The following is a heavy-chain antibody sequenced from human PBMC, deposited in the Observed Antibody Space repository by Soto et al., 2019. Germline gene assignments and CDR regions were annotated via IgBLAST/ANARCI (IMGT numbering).Heavy chain of an antibody. D-gene: IGHD4-17*01. V-gene: IGHV2-5*02. CDR2: IYWDDDK. CDR3: AHRMTYDDWDY. CDR1: GFSLTTSGVG. Sequence: QITLKESGPTLVKPTQTLTLTFTFSGFSLTTSGVGVGWIRQPPGKALEWLALIYWDDDKRYSPSLRSRLTITKDTSKNQVVLTMTNMDPVDTATYYCAHRMTYDDWDYWGQGTLVTVSS. J-gene: IGHJ4*02.